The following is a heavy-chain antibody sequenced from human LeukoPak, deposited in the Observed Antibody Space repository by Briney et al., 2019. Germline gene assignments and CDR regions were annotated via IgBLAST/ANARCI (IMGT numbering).Heavy chain of an antibody. CDR2: IYHSGST. Sequence: SETLSLTCAVSGGSISSGGYSWSWIRQPPGKGLEWIGYIYHSGSTYYNPSLKSRVTISVDRSKNQFSLGLTSVTAADTAVYYCARAGPWQIDPWGQGTLVTVSS. D-gene: IGHD3-10*01. V-gene: IGHV4-30-2*01. J-gene: IGHJ5*02. CDR1: GGSISSGGYS. CDR3: ARAGPWQIDP.